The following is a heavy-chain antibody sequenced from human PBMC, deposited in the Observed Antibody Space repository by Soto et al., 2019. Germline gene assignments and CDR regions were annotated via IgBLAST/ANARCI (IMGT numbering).Heavy chain of an antibody. CDR2: IYYSGST. Sequence: SETLSLTCTVSGGSISSSSYYWGWIRQPPGKGLEWIGSIYYSGSTYYNPSLKSRVTISVDTSKNQFSLKLSSVTAADTAVYYCARLSSDLEWLSGYGMDVWGQGTTVT. CDR1: GGSISSSSYY. J-gene: IGHJ6*02. V-gene: IGHV4-39*01. CDR3: ARLSSDLEWLSGYGMDV. D-gene: IGHD3-3*01.